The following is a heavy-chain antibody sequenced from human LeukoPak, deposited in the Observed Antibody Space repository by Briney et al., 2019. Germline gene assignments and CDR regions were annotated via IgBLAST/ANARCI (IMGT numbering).Heavy chain of an antibody. Sequence: GASVKVSCKASGYSFTSYAMHWVRQAPGQGLEWMGWINADNGDTKYSQKFQGRVTITRDTSASTAYMEVSSLRSEDTAVYYCARDVSSSSDYWGQGTLVTVSS. J-gene: IGHJ4*02. CDR1: GYSFTSYA. CDR3: ARDVSSSSDY. CDR2: INADNGDT. D-gene: IGHD6-6*01. V-gene: IGHV1-3*01.